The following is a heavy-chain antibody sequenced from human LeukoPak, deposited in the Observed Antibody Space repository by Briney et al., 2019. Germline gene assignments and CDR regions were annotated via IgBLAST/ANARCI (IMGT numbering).Heavy chain of an antibody. V-gene: IGHV3-30-3*01. Sequence: PGRSLRLSCAASGFTFSSYAMHWVRQAPGKELEWVAVISYDGSNKYYADSVKGRFTISRDNAKNSLYLQMNSLRDEDSAVYYCARDPHIAAAGTIFDYWGQGTLVTVSS. CDR3: ARDPHIAAAGTIFDY. CDR2: ISYDGSNK. J-gene: IGHJ4*02. D-gene: IGHD6-13*01. CDR1: GFTFSSYA.